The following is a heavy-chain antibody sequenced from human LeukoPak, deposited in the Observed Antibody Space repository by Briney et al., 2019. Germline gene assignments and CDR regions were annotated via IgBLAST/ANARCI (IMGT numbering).Heavy chain of an antibody. D-gene: IGHD2-15*01. CDR1: GYTFTSYG. J-gene: IGHJ5*02. Sequence: ASVKVSCKASGYTFTSYGISWVRQAPGQGLEWMGWISAYNGNTNYAQKLQGRVTMTTDTSTSTAYMELRSLRSDDTAVYYCARDRLYCSGGSCYSSWFDPSGQGTLVTVSS. V-gene: IGHV1-18*01. CDR3: ARDRLYCSGGSCYSSWFDP. CDR2: ISAYNGNT.